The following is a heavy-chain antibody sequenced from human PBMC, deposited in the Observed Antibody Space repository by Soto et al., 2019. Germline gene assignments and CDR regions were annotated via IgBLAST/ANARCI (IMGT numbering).Heavy chain of an antibody. V-gene: IGHV1-69*08. Sequence: QVHLVQSGAEVRKPGSSVKVSCKAPGGTFSTYIISWVRQAPGQGLEWMGRIIPIPDITNYAQKFQGRVTITADRSTSTAYMELTSLKSEDTAVYYCARDRIVTRGDAFDLWGQGTLVTVSS. CDR2: IIPIPDIT. D-gene: IGHD2-21*01. J-gene: IGHJ3*01. CDR3: ARDRIVTRGDAFDL. CDR1: GGTFSTYI.